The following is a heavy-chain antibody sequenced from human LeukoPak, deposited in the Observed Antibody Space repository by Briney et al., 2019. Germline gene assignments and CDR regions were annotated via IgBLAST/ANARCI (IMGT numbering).Heavy chain of an antibody. CDR1: GFTFTTYW. D-gene: IGHD6-19*01. CDR3: ARVRLGSLDY. CDR2: IKQDGSEK. V-gene: IGHV3-7*05. J-gene: IGHJ4*02. Sequence: GGSLRLSCAASGFTFTTYWMTWVRQAPGQGLEWVANIKQDGSEKYYVDSVKGRLTISRDNAKNSLYLQMNSLRAEDTAVYYCARVRLGSLDYWGQGTLVTVSS.